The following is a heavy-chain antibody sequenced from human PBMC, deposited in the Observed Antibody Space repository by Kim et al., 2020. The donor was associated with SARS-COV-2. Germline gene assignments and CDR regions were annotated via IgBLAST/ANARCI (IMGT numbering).Heavy chain of an antibody. V-gene: IGHV5-10-1*01. Sequence: GESLKISCKGSGYSFTSYWISWVRQMPGKGLEWMGRIDPSDSYTNYSPSFKGHVTISADKSISTAYPQWSSLKASDTAMYYCARLDSSSWYPTYWGQGTLVTVSS. CDR1: GYSFTSYW. J-gene: IGHJ4*02. CDR2: IDPSDSYT. CDR3: ARLDSSSWYPTY. D-gene: IGHD6-13*01.